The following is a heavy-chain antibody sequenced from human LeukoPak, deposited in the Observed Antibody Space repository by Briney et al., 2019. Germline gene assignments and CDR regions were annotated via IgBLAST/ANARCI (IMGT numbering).Heavy chain of an antibody. CDR2: IYYSGST. CDR3: ARGADSSGYYSIFYFDY. CDR1: GGSISSYY. J-gene: IGHJ4*02. Sequence: SETLSLTCTVSGGSISSYYWNWIRQPPGKGLEWIGYIYYSGSTNYNPSLKSRVTISVDTSKNQFSQKLSPVTAADTAVYYCARGADSSGYYSIFYFDYWGQGTLVTVSS. D-gene: IGHD3-22*01. V-gene: IGHV4-59*01.